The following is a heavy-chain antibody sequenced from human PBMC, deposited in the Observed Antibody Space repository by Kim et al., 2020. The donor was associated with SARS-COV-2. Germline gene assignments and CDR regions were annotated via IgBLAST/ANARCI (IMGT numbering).Heavy chain of an antibody. CDR3: ARAGGPFNIPYFDY. D-gene: IGHD2-21*01. V-gene: IGHV4-31*03. CDR1: GGSISSGGYY. CDR2: IYYSGST. Sequence: SETLSLTCTVSGGSISSGGYYWSWIRQHPGKGLEWIGYIYYSGSTYYNPSLKSRVTISVDTSKNQFSLKLSSVTAADTAVYYCARAGGPFNIPYFDYWGQGTLVTVSS. J-gene: IGHJ4*02.